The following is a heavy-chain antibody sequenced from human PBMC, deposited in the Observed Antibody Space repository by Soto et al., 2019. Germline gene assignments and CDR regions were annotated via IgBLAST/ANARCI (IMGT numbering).Heavy chain of an antibody. CDR2: INPNSGGT. CDR1: GYTFTGYY. J-gene: IGHJ3*02. Sequence: EASVKLSCKASGYTFTGYYMHWVRQAPGQGLEWMGWINPNSGGTNYAQKFQGWVTMTRDTSISTAYMELSRLRSDDTAVYYCARVSRYCSSTSCSHDAFDIWGQGTMVTLSS. V-gene: IGHV1-2*04. D-gene: IGHD2-2*01. CDR3: ARVSRYCSSTSCSHDAFDI.